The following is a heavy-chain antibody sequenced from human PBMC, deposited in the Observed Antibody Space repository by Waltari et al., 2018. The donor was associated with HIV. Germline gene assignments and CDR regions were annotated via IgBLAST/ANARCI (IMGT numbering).Heavy chain of an antibody. V-gene: IGHV3-30*18. J-gene: IGHJ6*02. D-gene: IGHD1-26*01. CDR2: ISYDGSNK. CDR3: AKDNVTGATEDVYYYYYGMDV. Sequence: QVQLVESGGGVVQPGRSLRLSCAASGFTFSSYGMHWVRQAPGKGLEWVAVISYDGSNKYYADSVKGRFTISRDNSKNTLYLQMNSLRAEDTAVYYCAKDNVTGATEDVYYYYYGMDVWGQGTTVTVSS. CDR1: GFTFSSYG.